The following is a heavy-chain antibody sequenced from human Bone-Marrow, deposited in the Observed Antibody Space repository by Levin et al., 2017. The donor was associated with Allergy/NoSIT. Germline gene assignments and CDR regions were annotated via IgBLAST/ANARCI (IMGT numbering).Heavy chain of an antibody. CDR1: GFTFSSYS. CDR3: ARGAELDY. V-gene: IGHV3-48*02. J-gene: IGHJ4*02. Sequence: GEFLKISCAASGFTFSSYSMNWVRQAPGKGLEWVSHISIAGDALYYADSVKGRFTISRDYAKNSLYLQLNSLRDEDTAVYYCARGAELDYWGRGTLVTVSS. CDR2: ISIAGDAL.